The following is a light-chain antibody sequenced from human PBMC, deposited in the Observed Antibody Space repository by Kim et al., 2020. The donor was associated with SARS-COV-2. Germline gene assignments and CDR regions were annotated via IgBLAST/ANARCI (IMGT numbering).Light chain of an antibody. Sequence: SAAVRDSVTITCRGSHGISNYFAWYQQTPGTAPNLLIYASSTLQSGVPSRFSGSGSGTDFTLTISLLQPEDFASYYCQQLNSYPYTFGQGTKL. CDR2: ASS. CDR3: QQLNSYPYT. J-gene: IGKJ2*01. V-gene: IGKV1-9*01. CDR1: HGISNY.